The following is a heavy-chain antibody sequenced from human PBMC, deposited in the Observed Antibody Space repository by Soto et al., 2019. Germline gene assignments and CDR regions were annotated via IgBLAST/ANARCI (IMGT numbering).Heavy chain of an antibody. Sequence: ASVKVSCKASGYTFTSYDINWVRQASGQGLEWMGWINPNSGNTGYAQKFQGRVTITRNMSISTAYMELNSLRSDDTAVYYCAARDGRDSYMDVWGKGTTVTVSS. V-gene: IGHV1-8*01. D-gene: IGHD6-6*01. CDR1: GYTFTSYD. CDR3: AARDGRDSYMDV. J-gene: IGHJ6*03. CDR2: INPNSGNT.